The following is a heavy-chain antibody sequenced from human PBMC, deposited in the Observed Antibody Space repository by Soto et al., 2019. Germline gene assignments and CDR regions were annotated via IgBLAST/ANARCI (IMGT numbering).Heavy chain of an antibody. CDR3: ASNYCSSTSCLYHFDY. D-gene: IGHD2-2*01. CDR2: IYPGDSDT. J-gene: IGHJ4*02. V-gene: IGHV5-51*01. CDR1: GYSFTSYW. Sequence: GEPLKISCKGSGYSFTSYWIGWVRQMPGKGLEWMGIIYPGDSDTRYSPSFQGQVTISADKSISTAYLQWSSLKASDTAMYYCASNYCSSTSCLYHFDYWGQGTLVTVSS.